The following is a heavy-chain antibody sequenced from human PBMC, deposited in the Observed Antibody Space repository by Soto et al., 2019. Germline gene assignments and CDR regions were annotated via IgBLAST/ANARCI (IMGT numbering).Heavy chain of an antibody. CDR2: ISSSSSYI. Sequence: GGSLRLSCAASGFTFSSYSMNWVRQAPGKGLEWVSSISSSSSYIYYADSVKGRFTISRDNAKNSLYLQMNSLRAEDTAVHYCARDGAYCSSTSCYYYYYYMDVWGKGTTVTVSS. CDR1: GFTFSSYS. J-gene: IGHJ6*03. CDR3: ARDGAYCSSTSCYYYYYYMDV. D-gene: IGHD2-2*01. V-gene: IGHV3-21*01.